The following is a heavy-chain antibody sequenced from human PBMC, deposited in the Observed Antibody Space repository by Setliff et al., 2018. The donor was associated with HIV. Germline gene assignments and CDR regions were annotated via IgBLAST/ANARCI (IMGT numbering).Heavy chain of an antibody. V-gene: IGHV3-23*01. CDR1: GFTFSSYA. Sequence: PGESLKISCAASGFTFSSYAMSWVRQAPGKGLEWVSAISGSGGSTYYADSVKGRFTISRDNSKNTLYLQMNSLRAEDTAVYYCAKAVAQQFVSFFDHWGQGTLVTVSS. J-gene: IGHJ4*02. CDR3: AKAVAQQFVSFFDH. D-gene: IGHD6-6*01. CDR2: ISGSGGST.